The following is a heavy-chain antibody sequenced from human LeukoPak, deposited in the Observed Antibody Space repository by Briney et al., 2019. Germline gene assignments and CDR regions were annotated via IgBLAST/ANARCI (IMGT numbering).Heavy chain of an antibody. CDR1: GFTFSSYW. CDR2: INSDGSST. J-gene: IGHJ5*02. Sequence: GGSLRPSCAASGFTFSSYWMHWVRQAPGKGLVWVSRINSDGSSTSYADSVKGRFTISRDNAKNTLYLQMNSLRAEDTAVYYCAREGKTDYGDYGWFDPWGQGTLVTVSS. CDR3: AREGKTDYGDYGWFDP. D-gene: IGHD4-17*01. V-gene: IGHV3-74*01.